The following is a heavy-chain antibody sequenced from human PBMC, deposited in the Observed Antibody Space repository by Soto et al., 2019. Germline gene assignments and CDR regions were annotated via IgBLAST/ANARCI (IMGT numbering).Heavy chain of an antibody. D-gene: IGHD6-13*01. CDR2: ISYDGSNK. V-gene: IGHV3-30*03. CDR3: AYSSSWYYFDY. CDR1: GFTFSSYG. Sequence: QVQLVESGGGVVQPGRSLRLSCAASGFTFSSYGMHWVRQAPGKGLEWVAVISYDGSNKYYADSVKGRFTISRDNSKNTLYLQMNSLRAEDTAVYYCAYSSSWYYFDYWGQGTLVTVSS. J-gene: IGHJ4*02.